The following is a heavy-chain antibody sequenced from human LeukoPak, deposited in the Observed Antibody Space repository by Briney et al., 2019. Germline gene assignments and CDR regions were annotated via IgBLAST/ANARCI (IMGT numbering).Heavy chain of an antibody. D-gene: IGHD6-19*01. Sequence: QPGGSLRLSCAASGFTFSSYGMHWVRQAPGKGLEWVAVISYDGSNKYYADSVKGRFTISRDNSKNTLYLQMNSLRAEDTAVYYCAKDRLSGWSNHWDYWGQGTLVTVSS. CDR3: AKDRLSGWSNHWDY. CDR1: GFTFSSYG. J-gene: IGHJ4*02. CDR2: ISYDGSNK. V-gene: IGHV3-30*18.